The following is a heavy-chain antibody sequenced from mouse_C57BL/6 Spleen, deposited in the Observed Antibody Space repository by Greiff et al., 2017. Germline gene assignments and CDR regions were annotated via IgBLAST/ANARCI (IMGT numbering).Heavy chain of an antibody. CDR1: GYTFTSYW. D-gene: IGHD1-1*01. V-gene: IGHV1-53*01. CDR2: INPSNGGT. Sequence: QVQLQQPGTELVKPGASVKLSCKASGYTFTSYWMHWVKQRPGQGLEWIGNINPSNGGTNYNEKFKSKATLTVDKSSSTADMQLSSLTSEDSAVYYCARDWNYYGSSYYFDYWGQGTTLTVSS. J-gene: IGHJ2*01. CDR3: ARDWNYYGSSYYFDY.